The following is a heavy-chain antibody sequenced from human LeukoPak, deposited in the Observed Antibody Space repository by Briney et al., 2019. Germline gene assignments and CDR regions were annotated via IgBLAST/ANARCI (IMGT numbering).Heavy chain of an antibody. CDR3: ARDKTVEMATILGY. D-gene: IGHD5-24*01. CDR1: GFTFSSYA. J-gene: IGHJ4*02. V-gene: IGHV3-30*04. CDR2: ISYDGSNK. Sequence: GGSLRLSCAASGFTFSSYAMHWVRQAPGKGLEWVAVISYDGSNKYYADSVKGRFTISRDNSKSTLYLQMNSLRAEDTAVYYCARDKTVEMATILGYWGQGTLVTVSS.